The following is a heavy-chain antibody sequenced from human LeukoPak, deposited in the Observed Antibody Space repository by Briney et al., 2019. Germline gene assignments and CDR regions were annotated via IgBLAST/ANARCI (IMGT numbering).Heavy chain of an antibody. V-gene: IGHV1-46*01. Sequence: ASVKVSCKASGYTFTSYYMHWVRQASGQGREWMGIINPSGGSTSYAQKFQGRVTMTRDTSTSTVYMELSSLRSEDTAVYYCARSAEVLRYFDWLLVWGQGTQVTVSS. CDR1: GYTFTSYY. J-gene: IGHJ4*02. D-gene: IGHD3-9*01. CDR2: INPSGGST. CDR3: ARSAEVLRYFDWLLV.